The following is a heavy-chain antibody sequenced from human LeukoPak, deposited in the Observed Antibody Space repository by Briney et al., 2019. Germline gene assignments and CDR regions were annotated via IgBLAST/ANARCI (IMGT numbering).Heavy chain of an antibody. V-gene: IGHV3-23*01. CDR3: AKGIAAAALFDY. CDR1: GFTFNSYG. CDR2: ISGSGGST. D-gene: IGHD6-13*01. J-gene: IGHJ4*02. Sequence: GGSLRLSCAASGFTFNSYGMHWVRQAPGKGLEWVSAISGSGGSTYYADSVKGRFTISRDNSKNTLYLQMNSLRAEDTAVYYCAKGIAAAALFDYWGQGTLVTVSS.